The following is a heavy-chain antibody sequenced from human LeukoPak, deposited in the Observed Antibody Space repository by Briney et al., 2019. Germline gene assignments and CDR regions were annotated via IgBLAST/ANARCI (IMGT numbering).Heavy chain of an antibody. CDR2: IFYAGST. Sequence: SDTLSLTCAVSGXSISSNHGWGWIRQPPGKGLEWIGYIFYAGSTYYNPSLKSRVTMSVDTSKNQFSLRLSSVTAVDTAVYYCARIGPILGAAWVDYWGQGTLVSVSS. V-gene: IGHV4-28*01. CDR3: ARIGPILGAAWVDY. CDR1: GXSISSNHG. J-gene: IGHJ4*02. D-gene: IGHD3-3*02.